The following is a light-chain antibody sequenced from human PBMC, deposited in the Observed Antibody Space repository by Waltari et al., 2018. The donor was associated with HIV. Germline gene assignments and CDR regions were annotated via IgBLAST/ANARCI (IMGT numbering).Light chain of an antibody. J-gene: IGLJ2*01. CDR3: QAWDSSTDVV. Sequence: SYELTQPPSVSVPPGQTASITCSGDKLGDKYACWSQQKPGQSPVLVIYQDSKRPSGIPERFSGSNSGNTATLTISGTQAMDEADYYCQAWDSSTDVVFGGGTKLTVL. V-gene: IGLV3-1*01. CDR1: KLGDKY. CDR2: QDS.